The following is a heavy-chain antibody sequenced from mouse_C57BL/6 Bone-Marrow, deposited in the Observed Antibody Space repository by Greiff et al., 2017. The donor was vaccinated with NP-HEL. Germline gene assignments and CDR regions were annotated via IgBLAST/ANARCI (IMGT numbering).Heavy chain of an antibody. CDR2: IYPGSGST. CDR3: AREEATPWFAY. Sequence: QVHVKQSGAELVKPGASVKMSCKASGYTFTSYWITWVKQRPGQGLEWIGDIYPGSGSTNYNEKFKSKATLTVDTSSSTAYMQLSSLTSEDSAVYYCAREEATPWFAYWGQGTLVTVSA. D-gene: IGHD4-1*02. CDR1: GYTFTSYW. J-gene: IGHJ3*01. V-gene: IGHV1-55*01.